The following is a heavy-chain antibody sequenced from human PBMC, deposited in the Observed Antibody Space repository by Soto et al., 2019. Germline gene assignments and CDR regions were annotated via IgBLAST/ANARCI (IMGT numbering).Heavy chain of an antibody. CDR2: ISSSSSTI. CDR3: ARDPRDYGDYFDWFDP. J-gene: IGHJ5*02. V-gene: IGHV3-48*01. CDR1: GFTFSSYS. Sequence: GGSLRLSCAASGFTFSSYSMNWVRQAPGKGLEWVSYISSSSSTIYYADSVKGRFTISRDNAKNSLYLQMNSLRAEDTAVYYCARDPRDYGDYFDWFDPWGQGTLVTVSS. D-gene: IGHD4-17*01.